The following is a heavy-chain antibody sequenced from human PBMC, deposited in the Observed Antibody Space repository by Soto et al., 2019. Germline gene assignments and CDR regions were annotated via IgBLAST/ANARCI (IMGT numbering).Heavy chain of an antibody. D-gene: IGHD3-3*01. J-gene: IGHJ4*02. CDR2: IYYSGRT. CDR1: GGSSGGIGCY. CDR3: PRLAATIFGVDYSDY. V-gene: IGHV4-39*01. Sequence: SQTKSVTWSVAGGSSGGIGCYWGWIRQPPGKGLEWIGSIYYSGRTYYNPSLKSRVTISVDTSKNQFSLKLSSVNAADTAVYYCPRLAATIFGVDYSDYRRQGTLVTVSS.